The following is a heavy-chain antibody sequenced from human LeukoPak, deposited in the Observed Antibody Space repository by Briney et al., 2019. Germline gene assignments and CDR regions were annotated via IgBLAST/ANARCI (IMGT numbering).Heavy chain of an antibody. CDR1: GFTFSSYG. CDR2: IRYDGSNK. Sequence: PGGSLRLSCAASGFTFSSYGIHWVRQAPGKGLEWVAFIRYDGSNKHYADSVKGRFIISRDNSKNTLYLQMNSLRAEDTAVYYCAARGLVVVTAISPSDYWGQGTLVTVSS. J-gene: IGHJ4*02. V-gene: IGHV3-30*02. CDR3: AARGLVVVTAISPSDY. D-gene: IGHD2-21*02.